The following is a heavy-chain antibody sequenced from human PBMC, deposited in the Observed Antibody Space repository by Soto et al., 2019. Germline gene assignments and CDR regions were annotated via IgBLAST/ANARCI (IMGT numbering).Heavy chain of an antibody. V-gene: IGHV3-7*01. CDR2: IKQDGSEK. CDR1: GFTFSSYW. CDR3: ARDEVVYCGGDCHHFDY. J-gene: IGHJ4*02. D-gene: IGHD2-21*01. Sequence: GGSLRLSCAASGFTFSSYWMSWVRQAPGKGLEWVANIKQDGSEKYYVDSVKGRFTISRDNAKNSLYLQMNSLRAEDTAVYYCARDEVVYCGGDCHHFDYWGQGTLVTVSS.